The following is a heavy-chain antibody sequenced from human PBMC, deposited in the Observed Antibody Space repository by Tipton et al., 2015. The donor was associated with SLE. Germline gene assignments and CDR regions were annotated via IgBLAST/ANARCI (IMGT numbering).Heavy chain of an antibody. V-gene: IGHV4-61*02. CDR2: IYTSGST. CDR3: ARDDFWSGREWFDP. J-gene: IGHJ5*02. Sequence: TLSLTCTVSGGSISRGSYYWSWIRQPAGKGLEWIGRIYTSGSTNYNPSLKSRVTISVDTSKNQFSLKLSSVTAADTAVYYCARDDFWSGREWFDPCGQGTLVTVSS. D-gene: IGHD3-3*01. CDR1: GGSISRGSYY.